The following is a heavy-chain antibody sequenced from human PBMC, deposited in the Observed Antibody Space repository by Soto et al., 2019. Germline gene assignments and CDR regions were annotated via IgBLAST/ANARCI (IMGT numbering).Heavy chain of an antibody. CDR3: AKDLGSSGWEYFDH. J-gene: IGHJ4*02. V-gene: IGHV3-30*18. CDR2: ISSHGRHQ. CDR1: GFNFGNFA. Sequence: KLVESGGGMVPPGKSLRLSCTGSGFNFGNFAVHWVRQTPVKGLEWVAVISSHGRHQYYSDSVKGRFTISRDNSNNAVHLQLSSLRLEDTAVYYCAKDLGSSGWEYFDHWGQGTLVTVSS. D-gene: IGHD6-19*01.